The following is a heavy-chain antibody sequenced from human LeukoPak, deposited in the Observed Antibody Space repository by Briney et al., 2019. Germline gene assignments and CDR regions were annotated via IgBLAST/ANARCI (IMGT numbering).Heavy chain of an antibody. J-gene: IGHJ4*02. CDR1: GFTFSSYA. Sequence: NPGGSLSLSCAASGFTFSSYAMSWVRQAPGKGLEWVSTINGGGGSTDYADSVKGRFTISRDNSKNTLYLQMNTLRAEDTAVYYCAKPPEYSSSWCFDYWGQGALVTVSS. D-gene: IGHD6-13*01. CDR2: INGGGGST. CDR3: AKPPEYSSSWCFDY. V-gene: IGHV3-23*01.